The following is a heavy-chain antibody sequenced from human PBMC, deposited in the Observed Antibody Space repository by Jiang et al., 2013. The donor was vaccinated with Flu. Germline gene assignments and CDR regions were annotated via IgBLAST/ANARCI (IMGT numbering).Heavy chain of an antibody. CDR3: ARHEYSSGWGSNWFDP. CDR2: IYYMGAP. D-gene: IGHD6-19*01. Sequence: SIYYMGAPTTTVLKSRVTISVDTSKNQFSLKLSSVTAADTAVYYCARHEYSSGWGSNWFDPWGQGTLVTVSS. J-gene: IGHJ5*02. V-gene: IGHV4-39*01.